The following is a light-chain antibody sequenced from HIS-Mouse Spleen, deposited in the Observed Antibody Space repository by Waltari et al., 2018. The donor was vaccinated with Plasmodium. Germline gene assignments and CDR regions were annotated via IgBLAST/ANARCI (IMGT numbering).Light chain of an antibody. J-gene: IGLJ2*01. Sequence: QSALTQPASVSGSPGQSITISCTGTSSDVGGYNYVSWYQQHPGKAPKIMIYDVSNRPSGVSNRFSGSKSGNTGSLTISGLQAEDEADYYCSSYTSSSTLVFGGGTKLTVL. V-gene: IGLV2-14*03. CDR2: DVS. CDR3: SSYTSSSTLV. CDR1: SSDVGGYNY.